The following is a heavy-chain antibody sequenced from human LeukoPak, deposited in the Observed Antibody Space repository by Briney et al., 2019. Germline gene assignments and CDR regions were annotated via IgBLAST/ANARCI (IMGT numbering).Heavy chain of an antibody. D-gene: IGHD3-16*01. V-gene: IGHV4-61*01. Sequence: SQTLSLTCTVSGGSISSGSYYWSWIRQPPGKGLEWIGYIYYSGSTNYNPSLKSRVTISVDTSKNQFSLKLSSVTAADTAVYYCARARRGGGPYYFDYWGQGTLVTVSS. J-gene: IGHJ4*02. CDR2: IYYSGST. CDR3: ARARRGGGPYYFDY. CDR1: GGSISSGSYY.